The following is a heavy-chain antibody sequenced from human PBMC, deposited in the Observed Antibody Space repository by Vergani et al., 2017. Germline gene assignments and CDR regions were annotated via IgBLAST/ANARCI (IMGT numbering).Heavy chain of an antibody. Sequence: QVQLVQSGAEVKKPGSSVKVSCKASGGTFSSYAISWVRQAPGQGLEWMGWINPTTGNPTYARAFTGRFVFSLDTSISTAYLQIGSLKAEDTAVYFCARDKRGRLAVGATDSWGQGTLLTVSS. D-gene: IGHD6-19*01. CDR2: INPTTGNP. J-gene: IGHJ4*02. V-gene: IGHV7-4-1*01. CDR3: ARDKRGRLAVGATDS. CDR1: GGTFSSYA.